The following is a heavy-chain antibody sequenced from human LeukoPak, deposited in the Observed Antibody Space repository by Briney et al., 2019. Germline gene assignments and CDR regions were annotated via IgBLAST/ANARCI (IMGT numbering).Heavy chain of an antibody. CDR3: AKSHYDFWTGYGYYFDY. D-gene: IGHD3-3*01. Sequence: GGSLRLSCATSGVTFSSYAMGWVRQAPGKGLEWVSAISGSGSSTYYADSVKGRFTISRDNSKNPLYLQMNSLRAEDTAVYYCAKSHYDFWTGYGYYFDYWGQGTLVTVSS. CDR2: ISGSGSST. CDR1: GVTFSSYA. V-gene: IGHV3-23*01. J-gene: IGHJ4*02.